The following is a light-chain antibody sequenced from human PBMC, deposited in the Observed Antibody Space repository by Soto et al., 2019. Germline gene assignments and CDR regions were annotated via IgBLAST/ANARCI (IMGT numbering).Light chain of an antibody. J-gene: IGKJ4*01. CDR3: QQYDNHPVT. CDR2: DAS. V-gene: IGKV1-33*01. CDR1: QDISNH. Sequence: DIQMTQSPSSLSASVGDRVTITCQASQDISNHLNWYQQKLGKAPKLLIYDASNLETGVPSRFSGSGSGTDFSFPINSLQPEDFATYYCQQYDNHPVTFGGGTKVDTK.